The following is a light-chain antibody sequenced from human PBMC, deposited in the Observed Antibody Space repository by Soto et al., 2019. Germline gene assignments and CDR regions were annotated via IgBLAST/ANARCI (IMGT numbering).Light chain of an antibody. Sequence: EIVMTQSPATLSVSPGERATLSCRASQSVSSNLAWYQQKPGQAPRLLIYGASTRATGIPDRFSGSRSGTESTLNVSILQSEDFAVYYCHQSKNWPPTVGQGTKLEIK. CDR1: QSVSSN. J-gene: IGKJ2*01. CDR2: GAS. CDR3: HQSKNWPPT. V-gene: IGKV3-15*01.